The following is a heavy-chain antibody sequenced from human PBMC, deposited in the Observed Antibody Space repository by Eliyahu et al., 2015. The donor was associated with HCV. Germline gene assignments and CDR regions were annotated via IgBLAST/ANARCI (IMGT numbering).Heavy chain of an antibody. CDR3: ASSSGWANWLDP. V-gene: IGHV1-46*02. CDR1: GYTVNXYF. D-gene: IGHD6-19*01. J-gene: IGHJ5*02. Sequence: QVQLVQSGTEEKKPGASVRLSCKASGYTVNXYFIPWVRQAPGQGLEWMGLINPNGGSPNFAPKFQDRAALTRDPSTTRDTSTVTVHLDLSGLTSEDTGVYYCASSSGWANWLDPWGQGALVTVSS. CDR2: INPNGGSP.